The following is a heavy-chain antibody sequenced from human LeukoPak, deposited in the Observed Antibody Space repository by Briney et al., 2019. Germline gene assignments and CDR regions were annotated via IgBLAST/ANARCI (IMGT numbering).Heavy chain of an antibody. CDR1: GFTFSSYS. J-gene: IGHJ6*02. CDR2: ISSSSSYI. CDR3: ARGGTYCSSTSCPGNGVDYYGMDV. V-gene: IGHV3-21*01. Sequence: GGSLRLSCAASGFTFSSYSMNWVRQAPGKGLEWVSSISSSSSYIYYADSVKGRFTISRDNAKNSLYLQMNSLRAEDTAVYYCARGGTYCSSTSCPGNGVDYYGMDVWGQGTTVTVSS. D-gene: IGHD2-2*01.